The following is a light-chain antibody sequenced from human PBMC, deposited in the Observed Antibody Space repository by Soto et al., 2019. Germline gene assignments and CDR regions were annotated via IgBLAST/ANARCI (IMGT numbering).Light chain of an antibody. Sequence: QSALTQPPSASGSPGQSVTISCTGTSSDVGAYNYVSWYQQHPGKAPKLLIYEVNQRPSGVPDRFSGSKSGNTASLTVSGLQTEDEADYYCSSCGGNNKRDVFGTGTKLTVL. CDR1: SSDVGAYNY. V-gene: IGLV2-8*01. J-gene: IGLJ1*01. CDR2: EVN. CDR3: SSCGGNNKRDV.